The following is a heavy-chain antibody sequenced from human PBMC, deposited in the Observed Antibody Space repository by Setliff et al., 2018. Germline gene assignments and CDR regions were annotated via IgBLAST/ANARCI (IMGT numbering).Heavy chain of an antibody. V-gene: IGHV4-38-2*02. J-gene: IGHJ4*02. CDR3: ARDLGHGGDSGY. D-gene: IGHD2-21*02. CDR2: IGHTGSI. CDR1: GFTFSDHY. Sequence: PGGSLRLSCAASGFTFSDHYMDWVRQTPGKGLEWVGNIGHTGSINYNPSLKSRLTISRDTSKNQVSLKLNSVTATDTAVYYCARDLGHGGDSGYWGQGILVTVSS.